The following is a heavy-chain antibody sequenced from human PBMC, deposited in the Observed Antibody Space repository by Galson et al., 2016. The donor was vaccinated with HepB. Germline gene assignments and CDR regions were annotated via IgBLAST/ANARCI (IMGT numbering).Heavy chain of an antibody. CDR2: IYYIGST. V-gene: IGHV4-31*03. CDR3: AREGYAPGAFDF. D-gene: IGHD1-1*01. J-gene: IGHJ3*01. CDR1: GGSISSSGYY. Sequence: QVQLQESGPGLMKPSQTLSLTCPVSGGSISSSGYYWSWIRQRPGKGLEWIGHIYYIGSTQYHPSLKCRLTVSLDTSKNQFSLRLTSVTATDTAVYYCAREGYAPGAFDFWGQGTMVTVS.